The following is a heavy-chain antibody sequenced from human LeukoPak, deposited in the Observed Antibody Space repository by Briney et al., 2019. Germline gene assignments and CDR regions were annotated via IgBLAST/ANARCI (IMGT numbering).Heavy chain of an antibody. J-gene: IGHJ4*02. V-gene: IGHV3-23*01. CDR3: AKEEGIVATPRGLFDY. Sequence: GGSLRLSCAASGFTFSSYAVSWVRQAPGKGLEWVSGISDSGGSTYYADSVKGRFTISRDNSKNTLYLQMNSLRAEDTAVYYCAKEEGIVATPRGLFDYWGQGTLVTVSS. D-gene: IGHD5-12*01. CDR1: GFTFSSYA. CDR2: ISDSGGST.